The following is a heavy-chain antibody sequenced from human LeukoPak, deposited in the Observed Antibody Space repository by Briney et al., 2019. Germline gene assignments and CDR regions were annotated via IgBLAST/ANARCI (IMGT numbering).Heavy chain of an antibody. CDR1: GFTFSSYE. J-gene: IGHJ4*02. D-gene: IGHD3-10*01. CDR3: ARTAYPSYYGYDY. CDR2: ISSSGSTI. V-gene: IGHV3-48*03. Sequence: PGGSLRPSCAASGFTFSSYEMNWVRQAPGKGLEWVSYISSSGSTIYYADSVKGRFTISRDNAKNSLYLQMNSLRAEDTAVYYCARTAYPSYYGYDYWGQGALVTVSS.